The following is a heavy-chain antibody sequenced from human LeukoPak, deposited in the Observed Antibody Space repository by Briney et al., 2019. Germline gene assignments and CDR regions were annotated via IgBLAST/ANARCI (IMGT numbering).Heavy chain of an antibody. D-gene: IGHD3-10*01. V-gene: IGHV3-48*04. J-gene: IGHJ4*02. CDR1: GFTFSSYS. Sequence: PGGSLRLSCAASGFTFSSYSMNWVRQAPGKGLEWVSYISSSSSTIYYADSVKGRFTISRDNAKNSLYLQMNSLRAEDTAVYYCARELVGGYYYGSGDSDYWGQGTLVTVSS. CDR2: ISSSSSTI. CDR3: ARELVGGYYYGSGDSDY.